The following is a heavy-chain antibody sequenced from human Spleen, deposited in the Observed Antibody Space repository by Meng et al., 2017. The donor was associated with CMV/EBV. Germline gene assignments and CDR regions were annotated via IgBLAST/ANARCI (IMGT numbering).Heavy chain of an antibody. Sequence: GESLKISCAASGFTFSNFDMHWVRQAPGKGLEWVSAISGSGGSTYYADSVKGRFTISRDNSKNTLYLQMNSLRAEDTAVYYCAKSIVVVVAASYFDYWGQGTVVTVSS. CDR2: ISGSGGST. CDR3: AKSIVVVVAASYFDY. D-gene: IGHD2-15*01. V-gene: IGHV3-23*01. J-gene: IGHJ4*02. CDR1: GFTFSNFD.